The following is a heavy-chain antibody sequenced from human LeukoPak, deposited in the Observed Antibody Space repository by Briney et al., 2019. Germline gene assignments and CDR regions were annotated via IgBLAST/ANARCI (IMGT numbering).Heavy chain of an antibody. J-gene: IGHJ4*02. V-gene: IGHV3-15*01. D-gene: IGHD2-2*01. Sequence: GGSLRLSCATSAFIFNNAWMGWVRQAPGKGLEWVGRIKSKTDGGTTDYAAPVKGRFTISRDDSKNTLYLQMNSLKTEDTAVYYCAKGTLDIVVVPAAPKVYYFDYWGQGTLVTVSS. CDR1: AFIFNNAW. CDR3: AKGTLDIVVVPAAPKVYYFDY. CDR2: IKSKTDGGTT.